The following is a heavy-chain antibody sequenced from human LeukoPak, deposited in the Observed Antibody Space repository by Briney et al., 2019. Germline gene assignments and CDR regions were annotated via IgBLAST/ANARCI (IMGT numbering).Heavy chain of an antibody. J-gene: IGHJ6*02. Sequence: ESLKISCKGSGYSFTSYWIGWVRQRPGKGLEWMGIIYPGDSDTRYSPSFQGQVTISADKSISTAYLQWSSLKASDTAMYYCARQMLYYDSSGVGMDVWGQGTTVTVSS. CDR2: IYPGDSDT. D-gene: IGHD3-22*01. CDR1: GYSFTSYW. V-gene: IGHV5-51*01. CDR3: ARQMLYYDSSGVGMDV.